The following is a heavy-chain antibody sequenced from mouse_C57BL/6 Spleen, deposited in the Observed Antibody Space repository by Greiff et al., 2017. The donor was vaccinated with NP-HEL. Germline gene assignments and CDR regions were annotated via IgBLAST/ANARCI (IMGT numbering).Heavy chain of an antibody. CDR1: GYTFTSYW. V-gene: IGHV1-61*01. CDR2: IYPSDSET. J-gene: IGHJ4*01. Sequence: QVHVKQPGAELVRPGSSVKLSCKASGYTFTSYWMDWVKQRPGQGLEWIGNIYPSDSETHYNQKFKDKATLTVDKSSSTAYMQLSSLTSEDSAVYYYARRNYGNYGGNYYAMDYWGQGTSVTVSS. D-gene: IGHD2-1*01. CDR3: ARRNYGNYGGNYYAMDY.